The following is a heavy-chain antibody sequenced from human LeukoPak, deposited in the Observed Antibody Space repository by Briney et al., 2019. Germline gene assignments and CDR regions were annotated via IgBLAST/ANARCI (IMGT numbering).Heavy chain of an antibody. V-gene: IGHV4-39*07. CDR2: IYYSGST. CDR1: GGSISSSSYY. J-gene: IGHJ4*02. CDR3: ARGHAYSSSWYGGTYKLTENSFDY. D-gene: IGHD6-13*01. Sequence: PSETLSLTCTVSGGSISSSSYYWGWIRQPPGKGLEWIGSIYYSGSTYYNPSLKSRVTISVDTSKNQFSLKLSSVTAADTAVYCCARGHAYSSSWYGGTYKLTENSFDYWGQGTLVTVSS.